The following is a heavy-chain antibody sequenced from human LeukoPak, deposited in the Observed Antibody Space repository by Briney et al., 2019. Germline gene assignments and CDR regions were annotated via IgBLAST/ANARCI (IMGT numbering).Heavy chain of an antibody. J-gene: IGHJ4*01. Sequence: SETPSLTCTVSGGSINNFYWSWIRQSPGKGLEWIGYVHSSGRTAYNPSLRSRVSMSADTSKSQLSLRLTSVTAADTAVYFCARHHEECPGEYCFLLSFDYWGPGSLVTVSS. CDR3: ARHHEECPGEYCFLLSFDY. CDR2: VHSSGRT. V-gene: IGHV4-59*08. CDR1: GGSINNFY. D-gene: IGHD2-8*02.